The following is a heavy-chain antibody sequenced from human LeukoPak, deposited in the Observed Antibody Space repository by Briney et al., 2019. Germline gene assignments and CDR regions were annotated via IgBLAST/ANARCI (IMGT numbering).Heavy chain of an antibody. J-gene: IGHJ6*03. Sequence: PGGSLRLSCAASGFTLTNYAMHCVRQAPGIGLEWVPFIRYDGSYKYYADSVKGRFTISRDNSKNTRYLQINSLRAEDTAVYYCAKLRNNYMDVWGTGTTVTVSS. V-gene: IGHV3-30*02. CDR2: IRYDGSYK. CDR1: GFTLTNYA. CDR3: AKLRNNYMDV.